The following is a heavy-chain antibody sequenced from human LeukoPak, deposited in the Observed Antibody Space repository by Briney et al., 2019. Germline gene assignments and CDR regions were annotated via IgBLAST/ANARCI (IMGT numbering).Heavy chain of an antibody. D-gene: IGHD1-26*01. CDR2: ISSSSGSTV. V-gene: IGHV3-48*03. J-gene: IGHJ4*02. CDR3: AREGGSYFFEY. CDR1: GYMFSNAY. Sequence: GGSLRLSCEISGYMFSNAYLNWVRQAPGKGLEWVSYISSSSGSTVYYADSVKGRFTISSDNAKNSLYLQMNSLRAEDTAVYYCAREGGSYFFEYWGQGILVTVSS.